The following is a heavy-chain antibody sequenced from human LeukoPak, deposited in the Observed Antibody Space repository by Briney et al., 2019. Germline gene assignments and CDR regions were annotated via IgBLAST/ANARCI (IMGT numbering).Heavy chain of an antibody. CDR3: AGPTCLRGAYCSTNF. D-gene: IGHD2-2*01. V-gene: IGHV3-7*05. Sequence: GGSLRLSCAASGFTFSNYWMSWVRQAPGKGLEWVANIKEDGSRNHYVDSVKGRFTISRDNAKGSLYLQMNSLRAEDTAVYYCAGPTCLRGAYCSTNFWGQGTLVTVSS. CDR2: IKEDGSRN. CDR1: GFTFSNYW. J-gene: IGHJ4*02.